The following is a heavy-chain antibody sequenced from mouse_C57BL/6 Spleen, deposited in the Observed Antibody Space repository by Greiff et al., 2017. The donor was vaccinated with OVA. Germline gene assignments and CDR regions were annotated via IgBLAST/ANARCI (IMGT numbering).Heavy chain of an antibody. Sequence: EVQLVESAGGLVQPGSSLKLSCTASGFTFRDSYLAWVRQVPEQGLDWVANINYDGSSTYSLDSLKSRFIISRDNAKNILYLQMSSLKLEDTATYYCARDYYYGSSLYWYFDVWGTGTTVTVSS. CDR3: ARDYYYGSSLYWYFDV. D-gene: IGHD1-1*01. V-gene: IGHV5-16*01. CDR1: GFTFRDSY. J-gene: IGHJ1*03. CDR2: INYDGSST.